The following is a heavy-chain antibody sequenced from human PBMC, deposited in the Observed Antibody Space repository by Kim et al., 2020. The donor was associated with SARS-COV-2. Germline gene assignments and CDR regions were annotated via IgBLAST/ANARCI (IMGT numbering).Heavy chain of an antibody. V-gene: IGHV4-34*01. CDR2: INHSGST. Sequence: SETLSLTCAVYGGSFSGYYWSWIRQPPGKGLEWIGEINHSGSTNYNPSLKSRDTISVDTSKNQFSLKLSSVTAADTAVYYCARGAKWATVVIKAFDIWGQGTMVTVSS. CDR3: ARGAKWATVVIKAFDI. CDR1: GGSFSGYY. D-gene: IGHD4-17*01. J-gene: IGHJ3*02.